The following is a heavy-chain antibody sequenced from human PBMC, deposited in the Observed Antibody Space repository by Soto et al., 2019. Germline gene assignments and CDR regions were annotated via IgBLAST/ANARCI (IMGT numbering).Heavy chain of an antibody. V-gene: IGHV1-69*13. J-gene: IGHJ4*02. D-gene: IGHD6-13*01. CDR3: ARRAGAAAGLYYFDY. CDR2: IIPIFGTA. CDR1: GGTFSSYA. Sequence: SVKVSCKASGGTFSSYAISWVRQAPGQGLEWMGGIIPIFGTANYAQKFQGRVTITADESTSTAYMELSSLRSEDTAVYYCARRAGAAAGLYYFDYWGQGTLVTVSS.